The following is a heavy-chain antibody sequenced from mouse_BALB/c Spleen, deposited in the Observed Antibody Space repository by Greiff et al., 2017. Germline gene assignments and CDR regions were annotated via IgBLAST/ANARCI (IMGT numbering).Heavy chain of an antibody. D-gene: IGHD1-1*01. CDR2: ISYSGST. CDR1: GDSITSGY. Sequence: EVQRVESGPSLVKPSQTLSLTCSVTGDSITSGYWNWIRKFPGNKLEYMGYISYSGSTYYNPSLKSRISITRDTSKNQYYLQLNSVTTEDTATYYCANYYGSSLYWYFDVWGAGTTVTVSS. V-gene: IGHV3-8*02. CDR3: ANYYGSSLYWYFDV. J-gene: IGHJ1*01.